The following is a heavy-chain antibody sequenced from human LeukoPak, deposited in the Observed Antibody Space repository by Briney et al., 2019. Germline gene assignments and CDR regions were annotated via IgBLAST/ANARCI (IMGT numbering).Heavy chain of an antibody. V-gene: IGHV3-7*01. Sequence: GGSLRLSCAASGFTFSSYYMSWVRQAPGKGLEWVANIRQDGSGQFYADSVKGRFTISRDNAKNSLYLQMDSLRVEDTAVYYCGRWLYSSGWAIDYWGQGTLVTVSS. CDR2: IRQDGSGQ. CDR3: GRWLYSSGWAIDY. J-gene: IGHJ4*02. CDR1: GFTFSSYY. D-gene: IGHD6-19*01.